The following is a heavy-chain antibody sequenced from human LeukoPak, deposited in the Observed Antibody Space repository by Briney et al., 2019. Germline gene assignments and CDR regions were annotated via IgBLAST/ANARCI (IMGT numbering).Heavy chain of an antibody. V-gene: IGHV1-69*05. J-gene: IGHJ4*02. CDR2: IIPIFGTA. CDR3: ARGGFLEWSAQGYFDY. D-gene: IGHD3-3*01. CDR1: GGTFSSYA. Sequence: ASVKVSCKASGGTFSSYAISWVRQAPGQGLEWMGGIIPIFGTANYAQKFQGRVTITTDESTSTAYMELSSLRSEDTAVYYCARGGFLEWSAQGYFDYWGQGTLVTVSS.